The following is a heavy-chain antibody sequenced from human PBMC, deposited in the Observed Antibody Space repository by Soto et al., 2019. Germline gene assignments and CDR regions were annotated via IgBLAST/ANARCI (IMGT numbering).Heavy chain of an antibody. D-gene: IGHD3-22*01. V-gene: IGHV3-23*01. J-gene: IGHJ4*02. CDR2: ISANDVGT. Sequence: PGGSLRLSCDASGFTLRNYAMTWIRHAPGKGLEWVSLISANDVGTYYAESVKTRFTISTDQSRNTGYLQMDSLRADDTAIYYCAKATNDYYWDNRPPFAYWGQGTLVTSP. CDR3: AKATNDYYWDNRPPFAY. CDR1: GFTLRNYA.